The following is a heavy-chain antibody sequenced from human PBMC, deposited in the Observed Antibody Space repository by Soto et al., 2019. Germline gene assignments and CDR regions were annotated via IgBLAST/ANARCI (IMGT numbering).Heavy chain of an antibody. D-gene: IGHD2-8*01. CDR1: GYTFSGYY. CDR3: ARTKDFDY. J-gene: IGHJ4*01. V-gene: IGHV1-2*02. Sequence: ASVKVSCKASGYTFSGYYMHWVRQAPGQGLEWMGWINPDSGDTRYAQKFQGRVTMTRDTSISTAYMELSRLRSDDTAVYYCARTKDFDYWGHGTLVTVSS. CDR2: INPDSGDT.